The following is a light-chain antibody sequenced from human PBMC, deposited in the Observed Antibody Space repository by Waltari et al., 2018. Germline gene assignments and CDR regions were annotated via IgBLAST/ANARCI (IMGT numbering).Light chain of an antibody. CDR3: SSYTNRNTLI. Sequence: QSALTQPASVSGSPGQSITISCTGTSRDVGGYNHVSWYQQHPGKVPKLLIYDVSERPSGVSDRFSGSKSGNTASLTISGVQAEDETDYYCSSYTNRNTLIFGGGTKLTVL. CDR1: SRDVGGYNH. J-gene: IGLJ2*01. V-gene: IGLV2-14*01. CDR2: DVS.